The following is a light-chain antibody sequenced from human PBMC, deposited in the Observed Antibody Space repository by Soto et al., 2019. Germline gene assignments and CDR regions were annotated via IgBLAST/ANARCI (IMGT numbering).Light chain of an antibody. CDR3: QQANSFPRT. Sequence: DIQMTQSPSSVSASVGDRVTITCRASQAISSWLVWYQQKPGQAPKLLIYAASSLQSGVPSRFSGSGSGTDFTLTISSLQPEDFAIYYCQQANSFPRTFGPGTKVEIK. V-gene: IGKV1-12*01. CDR2: AAS. J-gene: IGKJ1*01. CDR1: QAISSW.